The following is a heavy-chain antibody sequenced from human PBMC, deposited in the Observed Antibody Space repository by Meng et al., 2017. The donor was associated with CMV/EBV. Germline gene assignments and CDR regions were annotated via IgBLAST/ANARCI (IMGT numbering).Heavy chain of an antibody. Sequence: QVALLPWVAGLLKPLERRSRSCAVLGGSFSGYSWSWIRQPPGKGLEWIGEINHSGSTNYNPSLKSRVTISVDTSKNQFSLKLSSVTAADTAVYYCARAKIMYYYDSSGYYYDYWGQGTLVTVSS. CDR1: GGSFSGYS. CDR3: ARAKIMYYYDSSGYYYDY. CDR2: INHSGST. J-gene: IGHJ4*02. V-gene: IGHV4-34*01. D-gene: IGHD3-22*01.